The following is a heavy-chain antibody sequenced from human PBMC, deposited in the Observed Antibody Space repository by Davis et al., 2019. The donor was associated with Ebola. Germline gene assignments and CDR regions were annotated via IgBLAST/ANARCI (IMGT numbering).Heavy chain of an antibody. V-gene: IGHV5-51*01. CDR1: GYSFTNYW. D-gene: IGHD3-3*01. J-gene: IGHJ4*02. CDR3: ARQTIFGVVEDY. Sequence: GESLKISCKGSGYSFTNYWIGWVRQMPGKALEWMGIIYPGDSDTRYGPSFQGQITISADKSISTAYLQWHSLKASDSAMYYCARQTIFGVVEDYWGQGTLVTVSS. CDR2: IYPGDSDT.